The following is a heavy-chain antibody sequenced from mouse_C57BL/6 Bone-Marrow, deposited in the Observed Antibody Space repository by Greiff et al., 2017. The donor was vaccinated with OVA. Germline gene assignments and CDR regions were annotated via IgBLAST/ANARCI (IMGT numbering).Heavy chain of an antibody. V-gene: IGHV1-4*01. J-gene: IGHJ1*03. CDR2: INPSSGYT. CDR3: AKNYLYWYFDV. CDR1: GYTFTSYT. D-gene: IGHD5-5*01. Sequence: QVQLKESGAELARPGASVKMSCKASGYTFTSYTMHWVKQRPGQGLEWIGYINPSSGYTKYNQKFKDKATLTADKSSSTAYMQLSSLTSEDSAVYYCAKNYLYWYFDVWGTGTTVTVSS.